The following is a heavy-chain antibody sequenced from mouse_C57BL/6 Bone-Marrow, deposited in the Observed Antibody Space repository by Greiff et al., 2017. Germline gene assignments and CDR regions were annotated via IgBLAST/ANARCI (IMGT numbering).Heavy chain of an antibody. CDR1: GFSLTSYG. Sequence: QVQLKESGPGLVQPSQSLSITCTVSGFSLTSYGVHWVRQSPGKGLEWMGVIWRGGSTDYNAAFMSRLSITKDNSKSQVFFKMNSLQDDDTAIYYCAKIYYYASYFDVWGTGTAVTVSS. CDR3: AKIYYYASYFDV. D-gene: IGHD1-1*01. J-gene: IGHJ1*03. V-gene: IGHV2-5*01. CDR2: IWRGGST.